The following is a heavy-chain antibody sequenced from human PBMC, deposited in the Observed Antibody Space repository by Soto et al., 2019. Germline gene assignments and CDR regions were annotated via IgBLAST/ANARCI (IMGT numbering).Heavy chain of an antibody. CDR3: ARDLTGYCSGGSCYGGYYYGMDV. Sequence: AASVKVSCKASGGTFSSYAISWVRQAPGQGLEWMGGIIPIFGTANYAQKFQGRVTITADESTSTAYMELSSLRSEDTAVYYCARDLTGYCSGGSCYGGYYYGMDVWGQGTTVTVSS. D-gene: IGHD2-15*01. CDR2: IIPIFGTA. J-gene: IGHJ6*02. CDR1: GGTFSSYA. V-gene: IGHV1-69*13.